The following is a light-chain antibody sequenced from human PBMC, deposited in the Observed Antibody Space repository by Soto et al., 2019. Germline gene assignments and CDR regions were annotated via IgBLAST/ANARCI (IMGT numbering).Light chain of an antibody. J-gene: IGLJ1*01. CDR3: SSYTSSSSYV. CDR2: DVS. Sequence: QSALTQPASVSGSPGQSITISCTGTSNDVGGYNYVSWYQQHPGKAPKLMIYDVSNRPSGVSNRFSGSKSGNTASLTISGLQAEDEADYYCSSYTSSSSYVFGTGTKETVL. V-gene: IGLV2-14*01. CDR1: SNDVGGYNY.